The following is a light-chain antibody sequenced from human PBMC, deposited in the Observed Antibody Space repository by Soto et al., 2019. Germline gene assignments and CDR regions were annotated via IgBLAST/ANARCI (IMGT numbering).Light chain of an antibody. J-gene: IGLJ1*01. CDR2: EVN. CDR3: GSYAGDNTYV. CDR1: SNDVGGYDF. V-gene: IGLV2-8*01. Sequence: QSVLTQPPSASGSPGQSVTISCTGTSNDVGGYDFVSWYQQHPGRAPKLIIVEVNKWPSGVPDRFSASKSGNTASLTVSGLQAEEGADYYCGSYAGDNTYVFGSGTKVTVL.